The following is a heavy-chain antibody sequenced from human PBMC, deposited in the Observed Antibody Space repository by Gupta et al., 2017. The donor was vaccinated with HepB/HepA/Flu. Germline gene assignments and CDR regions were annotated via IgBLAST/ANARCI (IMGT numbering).Heavy chain of an antibody. V-gene: IGHV3-30*18. CDR2: ISYDGNSK. D-gene: IGHD6-19*01. CDR3: AKDLYNSGWYNFFDP. CDR1: GFRFRNNG. J-gene: IGHJ5*02. Sequence: QVPLVESGGGVVQPGGSLRLSCAASGFRFRNNGMHWVRQAPGKGLEWVSMISYDGNSKHYIDSVKGRFTISRDNSRNTLYLQMNSLRAEDTAVYFCAKDLYNSGWYNFFDPWGQGTLVTGSS.